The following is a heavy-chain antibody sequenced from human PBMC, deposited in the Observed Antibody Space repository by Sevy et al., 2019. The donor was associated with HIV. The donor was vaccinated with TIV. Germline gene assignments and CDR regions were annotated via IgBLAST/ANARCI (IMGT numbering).Heavy chain of an antibody. CDR1: GYTFTGYY. Sequence: ASAKVSCKASGYTFTGYYMHWVRQAPGQGLEWMGWINPNSGGTNYAQKFQGRVTMTRDTSISTAYMELSRLRSDDTAVYYCARDRSYSSPFLVDYWGQGTLVTVSS. CDR3: ARDRSYSSPFLVDY. J-gene: IGHJ4*02. V-gene: IGHV1-2*02. D-gene: IGHD1-26*01. CDR2: INPNSGGT.